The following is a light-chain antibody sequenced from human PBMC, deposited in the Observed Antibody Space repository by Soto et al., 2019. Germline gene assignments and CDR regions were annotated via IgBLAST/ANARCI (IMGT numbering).Light chain of an antibody. CDR3: LQYDNSPRT. CDR1: QSVSSSS. CDR2: GTS. J-gene: IGKJ1*01. Sequence: EIVLTQSPGTLSLSPGDRGTLSCRASQSVSSSSLAWYLQKAGQAPRLLIYGTSIRATGIPDCFSGSGSGTDITVTIRRLEPEDFAVYYFLQYDNSPRTFGQWTRVEIK. V-gene: IGKV3-20*01.